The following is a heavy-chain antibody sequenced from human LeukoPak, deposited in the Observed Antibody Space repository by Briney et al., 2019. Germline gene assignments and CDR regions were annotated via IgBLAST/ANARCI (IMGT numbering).Heavy chain of an antibody. CDR2: ISSSSSYI. CDR1: GFTFSSYS. J-gene: IGHJ4*02. Sequence: GGSLRLSCAASGFTFSSYSMNWVRQAPGKGLEWVSSISSSSSYIYYADSVKGRFTISRDNAKNSLYLQMNSLRAEDTAVYYCASTMYHYGSGYYGGQGTLVTVSS. V-gene: IGHV3-21*01. CDR3: ASTMYHYGSGYY. D-gene: IGHD3-10*01.